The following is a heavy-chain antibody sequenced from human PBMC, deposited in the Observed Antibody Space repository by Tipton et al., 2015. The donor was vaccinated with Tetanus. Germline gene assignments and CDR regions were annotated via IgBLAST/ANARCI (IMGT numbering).Heavy chain of an antibody. D-gene: IGHD2-2*01. CDR2: MNPNSGNT. Sequence: QVQLVQSGAEVKKPGASVKVSCKASGYTFTSYDINWVRQATGQGLEWMGWMNPNSGNTGYAQKFQGRVTMTRNTSISTAYMELSSLRSEDTAVYYCARAIRDYCSSTSCYHLVENWFDPWGQGTPVTVSS. J-gene: IGHJ5*02. V-gene: IGHV1-8*01. CDR1: GYTFTSYD. CDR3: ARAIRDYCSSTSCYHLVENWFDP.